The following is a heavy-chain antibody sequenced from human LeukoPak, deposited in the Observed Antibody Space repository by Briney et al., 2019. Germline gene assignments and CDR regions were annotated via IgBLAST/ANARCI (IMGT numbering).Heavy chain of an antibody. CDR2: IYYSGST. D-gene: IGHD6-19*01. CDR1: GGSISGYS. J-gene: IGHJ4*02. Sequence: SETLSLTCTVSGGSISGYSWSWIRQPPGKGLEWIAYIYYSGSTNYNPSLKSRVTMSVDTSKNQFSLKLSSVTAADTAVYYCAGIFRSGWYYFDYWGQGTLVTVSS. CDR3: AGIFRSGWYYFDY. V-gene: IGHV4-59*01.